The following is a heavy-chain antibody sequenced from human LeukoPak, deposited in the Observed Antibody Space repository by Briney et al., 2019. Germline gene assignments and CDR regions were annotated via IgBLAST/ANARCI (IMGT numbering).Heavy chain of an antibody. CDR1: GYSISSGYY. Sequence: PSETLSLTCAVSGYSISSGYYWGWIRQPPGKGLEWIGSIYHSGSTYYNPSLKSRVTISVDTSKNQFSLKLSSVTAADTAVYYCARGAMVRGVMGLGYYMDVWGKGTTVTVSS. J-gene: IGHJ6*03. V-gene: IGHV4-38-2*01. CDR3: ARGAMVRGVMGLGYYMDV. CDR2: IYHSGST. D-gene: IGHD3-10*01.